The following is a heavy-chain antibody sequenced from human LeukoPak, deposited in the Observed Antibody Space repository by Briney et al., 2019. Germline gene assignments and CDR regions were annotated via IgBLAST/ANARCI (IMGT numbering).Heavy chain of an antibody. Sequence: PGGSLRLSCAASGFTFSSYWMHWVRQAPGKGLVWVSRINSDGSSTSYADSVKGRFTISRDTANNTLYLQMNSLRAEDTAVYYCARSPGASTMPTYYLGYWGQGTLVTVSS. CDR3: ARSPGASTMPTYYLGY. V-gene: IGHV3-74*01. D-gene: IGHD2-2*01. J-gene: IGHJ4*02. CDR1: GFTFSSYW. CDR2: INSDGSST.